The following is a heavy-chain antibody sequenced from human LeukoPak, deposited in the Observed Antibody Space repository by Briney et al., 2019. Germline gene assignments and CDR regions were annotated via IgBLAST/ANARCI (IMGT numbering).Heavy chain of an antibody. CDR2: INHSGST. CDR3: AREVTAEAFDI. CDR1: VESFSGYY. J-gene: IGHJ3*02. V-gene: IGHV4-34*01. D-gene: IGHD2-21*02. Sequence: SETLSLTCAVYVESFSGYYWSWIRQPPGEGLEWIGEINHSGSTNYNPSLKSRVTISVDTSKNQFSLKLSSVTAAGTARYYCAREVTAEAFDILGQGAKVTLSS.